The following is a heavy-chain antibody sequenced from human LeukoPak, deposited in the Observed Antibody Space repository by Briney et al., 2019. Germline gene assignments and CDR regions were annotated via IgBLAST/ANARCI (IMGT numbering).Heavy chain of an antibody. CDR1: GGSFSNYY. Sequence: SETLSLTCAVYGGSFSNYYWSWIRQAPGKGLEWIGEITHSGSTNYNPSLKSRVTISVDTSKNQFSLKLSSVTAADTAVYYCARLRNYYDRSGYKQLWFDPWGQGTLVTVSS. D-gene: IGHD3-22*01. CDR3: ARLRNYYDRSGYKQLWFDP. CDR2: ITHSGST. J-gene: IGHJ5*02. V-gene: IGHV4-34*01.